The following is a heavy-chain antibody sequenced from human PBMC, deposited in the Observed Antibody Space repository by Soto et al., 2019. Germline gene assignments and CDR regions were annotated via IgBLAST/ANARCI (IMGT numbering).Heavy chain of an antibody. Sequence: GGSLRLSCAASGFTFSSYSMNWVRQAPGKGLEWVSYISSSSSTIYYADSVKGRFTISRDNAKNSLYLQMNSLRDEDTAVYYCAREEVHYYDSSGYYYAMNAFDIWGQGTMVTVS. CDR2: ISSSSSTI. D-gene: IGHD3-22*01. CDR3: AREEVHYYDSSGYYYAMNAFDI. CDR1: GFTFSSYS. J-gene: IGHJ3*02. V-gene: IGHV3-48*02.